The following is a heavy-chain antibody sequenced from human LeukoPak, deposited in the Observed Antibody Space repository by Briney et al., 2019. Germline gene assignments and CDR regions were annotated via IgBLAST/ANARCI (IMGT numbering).Heavy chain of an antibody. CDR2: IYYSGST. CDR3: ARGYCATGVCYTWGSNYYYMDV. CDR1: GGSISSYY. D-gene: IGHD2-8*01. Sequence: SETLSLTCTVSGGSISSYYWSWIRQPPGKGLEWIGYIYYSGSTNYNPSLKSRVTISVDTSKNQFSLKLSSVTAADTAVYYCARGYCATGVCYTWGSNYYYMDVWGKGTTVTVSS. J-gene: IGHJ6*03. V-gene: IGHV4-59*01.